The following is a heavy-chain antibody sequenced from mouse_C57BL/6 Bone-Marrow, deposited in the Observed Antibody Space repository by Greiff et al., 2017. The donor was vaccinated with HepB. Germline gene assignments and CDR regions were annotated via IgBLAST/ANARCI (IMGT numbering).Heavy chain of an antibody. CDR2: IDPSDSET. Sequence: VKLQESGTVLARPGSSVKLSCKASGYTFTSYWMHWVKQRPIQGLEWIGNIDPSDSETHYNQKFKDKAKLTVDKSSSTAYMQLSSLTSEDSAVYYCARGLRRYYYAMDYWGQGTSVTVSS. V-gene: IGHV1-52*01. CDR1: GYTFTSYW. J-gene: IGHJ4*01. CDR3: ARGLRRYYYAMDY. D-gene: IGHD2-4*01.